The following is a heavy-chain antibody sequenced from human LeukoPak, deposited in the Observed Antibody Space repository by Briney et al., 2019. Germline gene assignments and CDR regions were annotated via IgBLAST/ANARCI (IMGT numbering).Heavy chain of an antibody. Sequence: ASVRVSCKASGYTFTSYSISWVRQAPGQGLEWMGWISAYNGNTNYAQKLQGRVTMTTDTSTSTAYMELRSLRSDDTAVYYCAREGITMIVPETNGAFDIWGQGTMVTVSS. J-gene: IGHJ3*02. V-gene: IGHV1-18*01. CDR2: ISAYNGNT. CDR3: AREGITMIVPETNGAFDI. CDR1: GYTFTSYS. D-gene: IGHD3-22*01.